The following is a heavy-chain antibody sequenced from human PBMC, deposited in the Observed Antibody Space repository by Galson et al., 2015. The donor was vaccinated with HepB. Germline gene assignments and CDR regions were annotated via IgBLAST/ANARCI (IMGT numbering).Heavy chain of an antibody. V-gene: IGHV3-7*03. Sequence: SLRLSCAASGLSFSSYWMSWVRQTPGRGLEWVANIKQDGSERFYVESVKGRFTISRDNAKNSVYLQMNSLRVEDTAVYYCATWWELFGGDNWGQGILVTVSS. CDR2: IKQDGSER. CDR3: ATWWELFGGDN. J-gene: IGHJ4*02. CDR1: GLSFSSYW. D-gene: IGHD1-26*01.